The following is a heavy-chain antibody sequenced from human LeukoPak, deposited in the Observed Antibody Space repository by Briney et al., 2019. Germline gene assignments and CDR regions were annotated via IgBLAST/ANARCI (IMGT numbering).Heavy chain of an antibody. J-gene: IGHJ4*02. CDR3: GRAEKYSSSWFYFDY. Sequence: ASVKVSCKGSGYTVTCYYMHWGRHGPAQGFEWRGWIKPNRGGTNNAQRCLRRVTTTRDTTTSAPYMELSRRRSDDTAVYCCGRAEKYSSSWFYFDYWGQGTLVTVSS. CDR2: IKPNRGGT. D-gene: IGHD6-13*01. CDR1: GYTVTCYY. V-gene: IGHV1-2*02.